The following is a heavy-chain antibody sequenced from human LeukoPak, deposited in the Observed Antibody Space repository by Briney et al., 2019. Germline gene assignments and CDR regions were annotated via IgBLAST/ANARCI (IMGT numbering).Heavy chain of an antibody. J-gene: IGHJ4*02. V-gene: IGHV3-30*18. D-gene: IGHD5-24*01. CDR2: ISYDGSNK. CDR1: GFTFSSYG. Sequence: GGSLRLSCAASGFTFSSYGMHWVRQAPGKGLEWVAVISYDGSNKYYADSVKGRFTISRDNSKNTLYLQMNSLRAEDTAVYYCAKAKRQSFFDYWGQGTLVTVSS. CDR3: AKAKRQSFFDY.